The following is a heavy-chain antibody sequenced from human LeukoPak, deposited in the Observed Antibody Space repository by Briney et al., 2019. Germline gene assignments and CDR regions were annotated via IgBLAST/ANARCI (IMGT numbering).Heavy chain of an antibody. J-gene: IGHJ6*03. D-gene: IGHD2-2*01. V-gene: IGHV1-8*03. CDR2: MNPNSGNT. CDR3: ARVGVVPAAPSIYYYYYMDV. CDR1: GYTFTSYD. Sequence: ASVKVSCKASGYTFTSYDINWVRQATGQGLEWMGWMNPNSGNTGYAQKFQGRVTITRNTSISTAYMELSSLRSEDTAVYYCARVGVVPAAPSIYYYYYMDVWGKGTTVTVSS.